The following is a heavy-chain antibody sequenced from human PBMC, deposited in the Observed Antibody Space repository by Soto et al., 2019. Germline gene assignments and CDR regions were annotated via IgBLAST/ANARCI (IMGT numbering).Heavy chain of an antibody. J-gene: IGHJ3*02. CDR2: IYHTGSI. Sequence: QVLLQESGPGLVRPSETLSLNCTVSGGSITSGYWSWIRQPPGKGMEWVGHIYHTGSIAYSPTLRSRIAIALAPPKTHFSLKLSSGTAADSAVYFCARGGGTYCGGGICYRSRAFDIWGLGTMVTVSS. CDR1: GGSITSGY. CDR3: ARGGGTYCGGGICYRSRAFDI. D-gene: IGHD2-15*01. V-gene: IGHV4-59*01.